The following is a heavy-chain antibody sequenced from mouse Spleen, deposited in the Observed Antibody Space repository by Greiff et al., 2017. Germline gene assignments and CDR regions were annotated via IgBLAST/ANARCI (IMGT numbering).Heavy chain of an antibody. CDR2: IRLKSNNYAT. V-gene: IGHV6-6*02. CDR3: TRRYGSSPMDY. J-gene: IGHJ4*01. CDR1: GFTFSNYW. D-gene: IGHD1-1*01. Sequence: EVKVVESGGGLVQPGGSRKLSCVASGFTFSNYWMNWVRQSPEKGLEWVAEIRLKSNNYATHYAESVKGRFTISRDDSKSSVYLQMNNLRAEDTGIYYCTRRYGSSPMDYWGQGTSVTVSS.